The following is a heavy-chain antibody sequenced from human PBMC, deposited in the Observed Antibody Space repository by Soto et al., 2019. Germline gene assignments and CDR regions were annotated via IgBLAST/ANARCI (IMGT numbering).Heavy chain of an antibody. Sequence: EVQLVESGGGLVQPGGSLRLSCAASGFTLSSYWMHWVRQATGWELMWVSRISSDGTDVLHADSVKGRFTISRDNARNTVYLQMNSLRAEDTAVYFCARDQTVHGPSTLDSWGQGTVVAVSS. J-gene: IGHJ4*02. CDR1: GFTLSSYW. V-gene: IGHV3-74*01. CDR3: ARDQTVHGPSTLDS. D-gene: IGHD2-8*01. CDR2: ISSDGTDV.